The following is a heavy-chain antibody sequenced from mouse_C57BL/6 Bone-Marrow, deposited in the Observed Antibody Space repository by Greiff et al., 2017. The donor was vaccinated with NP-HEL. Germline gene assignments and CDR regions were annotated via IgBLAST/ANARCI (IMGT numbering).Heavy chain of an antibody. CDR1: GYTFTSYG. V-gene: IGHV1-81*01. J-gene: IGHJ4*01. CDR3: ARSYYPSSGARDY. Sequence: QVQLKESGAELARPGASVKLSCKASGYTFTSYGISWVKQRTGQGLEWIGEIYPRSGNTYYNEKFKGKATLTADKSSSTAYMELRSLTSEDSAVYFCARSYYPSSGARDYWGQGTSVTVSS. D-gene: IGHD1-1*01. CDR2: IYPRSGNT.